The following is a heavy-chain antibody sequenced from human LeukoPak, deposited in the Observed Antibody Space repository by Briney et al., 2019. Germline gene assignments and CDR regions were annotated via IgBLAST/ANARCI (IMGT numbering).Heavy chain of an antibody. CDR3: ARDVLGALDY. Sequence: PGGSLRLSCAASGFTFRTYWMAWVRQAPGKGLEWVANIKEDETEKHYVESVKGRFTISRDNTKNSLSLQMNSLRADDTAVYHCARDVLGALDYCSQGTLVTVSS. D-gene: IGHD1-26*01. CDR1: GFTFRTYW. CDR2: IKEDETEK. J-gene: IGHJ4*02. V-gene: IGHV3-7*01.